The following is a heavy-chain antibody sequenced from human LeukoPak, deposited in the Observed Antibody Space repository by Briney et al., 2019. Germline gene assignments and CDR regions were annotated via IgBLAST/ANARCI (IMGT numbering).Heavy chain of an antibody. D-gene: IGHD1-26*01. Sequence: PGGSLRLSCAASGFTFSSYAMHWVRQAPGKGLEWVAVISYDGSNKYYADSVKGRFTISRDNSKNTLYLQMTSLRPEDTAVYYCTRGLGAIRGGWFDPWGQGALVTVSS. CDR3: TRGLGAIRGGWFDP. CDR2: ISYDGSNK. V-gene: IGHV3-30-3*01. CDR1: GFTFSSYA. J-gene: IGHJ5*02.